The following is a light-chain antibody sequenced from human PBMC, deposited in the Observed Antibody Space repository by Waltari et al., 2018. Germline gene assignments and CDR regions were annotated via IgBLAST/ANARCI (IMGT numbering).Light chain of an antibody. CDR3: HQYYTTPIT. V-gene: IGKV4-1*01. Sequence: DIVMTQSPDSLAVSLGERATINCKSSQTILYNTNKKNYLAWYQQKPRQPPKLRIYWASTRGSWVPDRFSGSGSGTDFTLTISSLQAEDVAVYYCHQYYTTPITFGQGTRLEIK. CDR1: QTILYNTNKKNY. J-gene: IGKJ5*01. CDR2: WAS.